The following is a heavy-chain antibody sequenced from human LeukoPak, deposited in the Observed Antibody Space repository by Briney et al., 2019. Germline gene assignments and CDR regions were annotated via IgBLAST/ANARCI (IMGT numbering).Heavy chain of an antibody. Sequence: GGSLRLSCAGSGFTFYNYAMNWVRPAAGKELEWVSTICGSGSSTFYADSVKGRFTISRDNSKNMLYFQMNSLRAEDTAVYYCSKSENGYSTFDYWGQGTLVTVSS. D-gene: IGHD5-24*01. V-gene: IGHV3-23*01. CDR2: ICGSGSST. J-gene: IGHJ4*02. CDR1: GFTFYNYA. CDR3: SKSENGYSTFDY.